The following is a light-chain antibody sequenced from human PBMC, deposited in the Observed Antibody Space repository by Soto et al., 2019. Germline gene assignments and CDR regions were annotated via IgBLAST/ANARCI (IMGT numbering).Light chain of an antibody. CDR2: GAT. CDR1: QSVSIL. V-gene: IGKV3-15*01. J-gene: IGKJ1*01. Sequence: EIVMTHSLPTVSVSKGERVTXTCGASQSVSILLAWYQQKPGQAHRLLIHGATTWATGIPARFSGPGSGTEFTLTISSLQSEDFAVYYCQQYNNYPRTFGEGTKVDIK. CDR3: QQYNNYPRT.